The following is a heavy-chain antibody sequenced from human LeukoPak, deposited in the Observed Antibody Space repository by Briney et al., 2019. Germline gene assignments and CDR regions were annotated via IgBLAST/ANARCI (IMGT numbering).Heavy chain of an antibody. D-gene: IGHD3-10*01. CDR2: ISAYNGNT. J-gene: IGHJ4*02. Sequence: ASVKVSCKASGYTFTSYGISWVRQAPGQGLEWMGWISAYNGNTNYAQKLQGRVTITADESTSTAYMELSSLRSEDTAVYYCARKHMVRGVIRNYFDYWGQGTLVTVSS. CDR3: ARKHMVRGVIRNYFDY. CDR1: GYTFTSYG. V-gene: IGHV1-18*01.